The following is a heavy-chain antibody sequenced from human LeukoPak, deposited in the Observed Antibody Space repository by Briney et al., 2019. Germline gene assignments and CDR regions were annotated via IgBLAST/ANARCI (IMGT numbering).Heavy chain of an antibody. Sequence: GGSLRLSCAVSGFTFSGFWMSWSRQALGKGLEWVASINSDGSEGYYADVVKGRFTISRDNAKNSLYLQINSLRAEDTAVYYCSTLTSRGLSDSWGQGTLVTVSS. CDR1: GFTFSGFW. D-gene: IGHD4-11*01. V-gene: IGHV3-7*03. CDR2: INSDGSEG. CDR3: STLTSRGLSDS. J-gene: IGHJ4*02.